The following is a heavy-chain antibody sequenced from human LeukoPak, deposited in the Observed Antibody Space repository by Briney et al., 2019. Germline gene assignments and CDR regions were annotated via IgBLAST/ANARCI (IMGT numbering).Heavy chain of an antibody. CDR2: IHYSGST. CDR1: GGSISTYY. V-gene: IGHV4-59*12. J-gene: IGHJ4*02. CDR3: ARAEKSSFWSGYRFDY. Sequence: PSETLSLTCTVSGGSISTYYWSWIRQPPGKGLEWIGYIHYSGSTNYNPSLKSRVTMSLETPKNQFSLKLTAVTAADTAVYYCARAEKSSFWSGYRFDYWGQGTLVTVSS. D-gene: IGHD3-3*01.